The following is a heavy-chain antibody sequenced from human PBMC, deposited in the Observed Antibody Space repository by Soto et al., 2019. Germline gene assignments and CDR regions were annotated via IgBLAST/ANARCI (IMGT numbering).Heavy chain of an antibody. CDR3: ARGRIAKYYDI. D-gene: IGHD3-9*01. J-gene: IGHJ4*02. Sequence: QVQLLQSGGGAVQPGTSLTLSCAATGFTFANYPMHWVRQGPDKGLEWLALISEDGSSQYIADSVKGRFTVTRDNSKNSLYLHLNGLRREDAAVYQCARGRIAKYYDIWGQGSLVSV. V-gene: IGHV3-30-3*01. CDR1: GFTFANYP. CDR2: ISEDGSSQ.